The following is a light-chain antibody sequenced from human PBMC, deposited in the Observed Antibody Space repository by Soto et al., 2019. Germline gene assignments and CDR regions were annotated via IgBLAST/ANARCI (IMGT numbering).Light chain of an antibody. Sequence: EIVLTQSPATLSLSPGERATLSCGASQSVGSYLAWYQQKPGQAPRLLIYDASNRATGIPARFSGSGSGTDFTLTISSLETEDFAVYYCQQRSNWPRTFGQGTKVKIK. CDR2: DAS. CDR1: QSVGSY. J-gene: IGKJ1*01. V-gene: IGKV3-11*01. CDR3: QQRSNWPRT.